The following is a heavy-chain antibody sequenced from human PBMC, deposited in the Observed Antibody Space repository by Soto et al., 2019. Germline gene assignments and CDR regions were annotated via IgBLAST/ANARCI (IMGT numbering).Heavy chain of an antibody. CDR3: ARVSGWYYFDY. Sequence: ASVKVSCKASGYTFTSYAMHWVRQAPGQRLEWMGWINAGNDNTKYSQKFQGRVTITRDTSASTAYMELSSLRSEDTAVYYCARVSGWYYFDYWGQGTQVTVSS. CDR2: INAGNDNT. CDR1: GYTFTSYA. V-gene: IGHV1-3*01. D-gene: IGHD6-19*01. J-gene: IGHJ4*02.